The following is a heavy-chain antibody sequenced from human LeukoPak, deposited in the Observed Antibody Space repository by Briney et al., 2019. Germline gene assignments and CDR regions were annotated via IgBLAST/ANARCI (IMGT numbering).Heavy chain of an antibody. Sequence: SSQTLSLTCAVSGGSISSGGYSWSWIRQPPGKGLEWIGYIYHSGSTYYNPSLKSRVTISVDRSKNQFSLKLSSVTAADTAVYYCARGFGDDWNYGSGRYYYYYYMDVWGKGTTVTVSS. CDR2: IYHSGST. CDR3: ARGFGDDWNYGSGRYYYYYYMDV. CDR1: GGSISSGGYS. J-gene: IGHJ6*03. V-gene: IGHV4-30-2*01. D-gene: IGHD1-7*01.